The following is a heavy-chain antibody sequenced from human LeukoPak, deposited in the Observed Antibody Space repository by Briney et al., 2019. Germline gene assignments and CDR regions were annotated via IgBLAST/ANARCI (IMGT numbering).Heavy chain of an antibody. CDR2: IYYSGST. CDR1: GGSISSSSYY. D-gene: IGHD6-19*01. V-gene: IGHV4-39*01. CDR3: AGLGYSSGWYQQYYFDY. J-gene: IGHJ4*02. Sequence: KPSETLSLTCTVSGGSISSSSYYWGWIRQPPGKGLEWIGGIYYSGSTYYNPSLKSRVTISVDTSKNQFSLKLSSVTAADTAVYYCAGLGYSSGWYQQYYFDYWGQGTLVTVSS.